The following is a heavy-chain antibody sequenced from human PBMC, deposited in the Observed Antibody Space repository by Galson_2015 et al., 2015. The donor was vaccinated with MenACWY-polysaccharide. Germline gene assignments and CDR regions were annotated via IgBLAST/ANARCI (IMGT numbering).Heavy chain of an antibody. V-gene: IGHV3-30*18. J-gene: IGHJ3*01. CDR3: AKDRSSSWYLDVLHF. CDR2: ISTAGSTK. CDR1: GFTFSAYG. Sequence: SLRLSCAASGFTFSAYGIHWVRQVPGKGLEWVAVISTAGSTKYYADSVKGRFTISRANSKNTLYLQMNSLRAEDTAVYYCAKDRSSSWYLDVLHFSGQGAIVIVSS. D-gene: IGHD6-13*01.